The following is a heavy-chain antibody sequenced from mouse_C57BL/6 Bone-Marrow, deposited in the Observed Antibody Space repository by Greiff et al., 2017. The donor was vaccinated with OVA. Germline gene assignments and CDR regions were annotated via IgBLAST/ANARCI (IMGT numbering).Heavy chain of an antibody. Sequence: VQRVESGAELARPGASVKLSCKASGYTFTSYGISWVKQRTGQGLEWIGEIYPRSGNTYYNEKFKGKATLTADKSSSTAYMELRSLTSEDSAVYFCARSGIIFAYWGQGTLVTVSA. V-gene: IGHV1-81*01. D-gene: IGHD1-2*01. CDR3: ARSGIIFAY. J-gene: IGHJ3*01. CDR2: IYPRSGNT. CDR1: GYTFTSYG.